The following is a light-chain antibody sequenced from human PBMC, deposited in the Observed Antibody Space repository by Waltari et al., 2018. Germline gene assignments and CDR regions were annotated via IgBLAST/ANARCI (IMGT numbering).Light chain of an antibody. J-gene: IGKJ2*01. V-gene: IGKV1-5*03. CDR3: QQYSSYPYT. CDR1: QSINNC. CDR2: KAS. Sequence: DIQMKQATSPQTTDVGESVTITCRASQSINNCLAWYQQKPGKAPELLIFKASSLETGVPSRFSGSGSGTEFTLTIFSLQPDDFAIYYCQQYSSYPYTFGQGTKLEIK.